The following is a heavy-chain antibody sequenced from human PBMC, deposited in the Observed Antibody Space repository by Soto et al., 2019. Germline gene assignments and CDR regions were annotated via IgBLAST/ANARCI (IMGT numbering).Heavy chain of an antibody. CDR1: GYSFTSYW. D-gene: IGHD3-22*01. V-gene: IGHV5-10-1*01. CDR2: IDPSDSYT. CDR3: ARPEDLAMIVRMAGAFDI. Sequence: PGESLKISCKGSGYSFTSYWISWVRQMPGKGLEWMGRIDPSDSYTNYSPSFQGHVTISADKSISTAYLQWSSLKASDTAMYYCARPEDLAMIVRMAGAFDIWGQGTMVTVSS. J-gene: IGHJ3*02.